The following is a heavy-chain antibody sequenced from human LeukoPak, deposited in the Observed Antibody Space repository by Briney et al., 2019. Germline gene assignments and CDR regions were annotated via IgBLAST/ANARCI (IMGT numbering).Heavy chain of an antibody. V-gene: IGHV4-61*02. CDR1: GGSISSGNFY. CDR2: IYTSGST. D-gene: IGHD1-1*01. CDR3: ARDNWPYNWFDP. J-gene: IGHJ5*02. Sequence: PSETLSLTCSVSGGSISSGNFYWSWIRQPAGKGLEWIGRIYTSGSTNYNPSLKSRVTISVDTSKNQFSLKLSSVTAADTAVYYCARDNWPYNWFDPWGQGTLVTVSS.